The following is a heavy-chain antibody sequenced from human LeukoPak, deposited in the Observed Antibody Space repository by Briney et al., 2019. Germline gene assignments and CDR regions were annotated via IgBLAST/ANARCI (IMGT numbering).Heavy chain of an antibody. D-gene: IGHD6-13*01. Sequence: SETLSLTCTVSGVSISSGSYYWSWIRQPAGKGLEWIGRIYTSGNTNYNPSLKSRVSMSVDTSKNHFSLKLSSVSAADTAVYSCARFGYSRSWTNWFAPWGQGTLVTVSS. V-gene: IGHV4-61*02. J-gene: IGHJ5*02. CDR1: GVSISSGSYY. CDR3: ARFGYSRSWTNWFAP. CDR2: IYTSGNT.